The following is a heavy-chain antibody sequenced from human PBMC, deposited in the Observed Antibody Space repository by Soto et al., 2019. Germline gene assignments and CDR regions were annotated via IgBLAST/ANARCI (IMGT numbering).Heavy chain of an antibody. V-gene: IGHV4-34*01. CDR2: INHSGST. Sequence: PQPMSLTWAVYGRSFTGFYWSWILQPPEKGLEWIGEINHSGSTNYNPSLKSRVTISVDTSKNQFSLKLSSVTAADTAVYYCARGLRLVRGVISPAPTFDPWGQGTLVTVSS. CDR3: ARGLRLVRGVISPAPTFDP. D-gene: IGHD3-10*01. J-gene: IGHJ5*02. CDR1: GRSFTGFY.